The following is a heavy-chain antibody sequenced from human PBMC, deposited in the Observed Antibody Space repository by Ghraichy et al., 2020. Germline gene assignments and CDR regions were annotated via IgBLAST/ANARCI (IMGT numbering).Heavy chain of an antibody. CDR2: VSSGGRNT. D-gene: IGHD2-21*01. CDR3: AKEGVVVGGDAFDV. V-gene: IGHV3-23*01. J-gene: IGHJ3*01. Sequence: GGSLRLSCAASGFTLSSHGMSWVRQAPGMGLEWVSAVSSGGRNTYYADPVKGRFTISRDNSQNTLYLQMNSLRTEDTAVYYCAKEGVVVGGDAFDVWGQGTMITVSS. CDR1: GFTLSSHG.